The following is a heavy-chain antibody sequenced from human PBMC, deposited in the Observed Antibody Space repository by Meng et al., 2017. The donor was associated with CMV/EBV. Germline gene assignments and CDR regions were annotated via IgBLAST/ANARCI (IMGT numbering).Heavy chain of an antibody. J-gene: IGHJ4*02. V-gene: IGHV1-8*01. CDR2: MNPNSGNT. Sequence: ASVKVSCKASGYTFTSYDINWVRQATGQGLEWMGWMNPNSGNTGYAQKFQGRVTMTRNTSISTAYMELSSLRSEDTAVYYCARVLRYCSGGSCYSGGYYFDYWGQGTLVTVSS. CDR3: ARVLRYCSGGSCYSGGYYFDY. CDR1: GYTFTSYD. D-gene: IGHD2-15*01.